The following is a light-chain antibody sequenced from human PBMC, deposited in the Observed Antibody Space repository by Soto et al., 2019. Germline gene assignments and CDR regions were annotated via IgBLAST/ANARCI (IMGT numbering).Light chain of an antibody. CDR3: QSYDGTLTGVI. V-gene: IGLV1-40*01. CDR1: SSNIGAGYD. CDR2: NNH. J-gene: IGLJ2*01. Sequence: QSVLTQPPSVSGAPGQSVTISCTGTSSNIGAGYDIHWYQQPPGTAPKLVIYNNHNRPSGVPDRFSGSKSGTSGSLAITGLQAEDDADYFCQSYDGTLTGVIFGGGTKLTVL.